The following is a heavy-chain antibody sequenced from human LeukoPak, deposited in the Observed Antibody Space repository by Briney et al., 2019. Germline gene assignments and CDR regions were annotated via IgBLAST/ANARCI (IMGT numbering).Heavy chain of an antibody. D-gene: IGHD3-22*01. V-gene: IGHV1-69*13. CDR1: GGTFSSYA. J-gene: IGHJ4*02. CDR3: ARDGGNHYYHSTASSWDY. Sequence: SVKVSCKASGGTFSSYAISWVRQAPGQGLEWMGGIIPIFGTANYAQKVQGRVTITADESTSTAYMELSSLRSEDTAVYYCARDGGNHYYHSTASSWDYWGQGTLVTVSS. CDR2: IIPIFGTA.